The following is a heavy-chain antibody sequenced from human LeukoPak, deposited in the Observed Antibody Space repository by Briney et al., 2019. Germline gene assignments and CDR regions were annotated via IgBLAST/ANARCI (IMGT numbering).Heavy chain of an antibody. D-gene: IGHD4-23*01. CDR3: ARVGGTNYYYYMDV. Sequence: TSETLSLTCTVSGYSISSGYYWGWIRQPPGKGLEWIGSIYHSGSTYYNPSLKSRVTISVDTSKNQFSLKLSSVTAADTAVYYCARVGGTNYYYYMDVWGKGTTVTISS. CDR1: GYSISSGYY. V-gene: IGHV4-38-2*02. CDR2: IYHSGST. J-gene: IGHJ6*03.